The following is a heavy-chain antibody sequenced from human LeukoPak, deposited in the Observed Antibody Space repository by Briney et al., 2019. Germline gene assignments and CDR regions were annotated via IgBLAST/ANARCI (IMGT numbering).Heavy chain of an antibody. J-gene: IGHJ4*02. CDR3: ARGTHIVVVPAAMIPFDY. CDR2: INPNSGGT. V-gene: IGHV1-2*02. D-gene: IGHD2-2*01. CDR1: GYTFTGYY. Sequence: ASVKVSCKASGYTFTGYYMHWVRQAPGQGLEWMGWINPNSGGTNYAQKFQGRVTMTRDTSISTAYMELSRLRSDDTVVYYCARGTHIVVVPAAMIPFDYWGQGTLVTVSS.